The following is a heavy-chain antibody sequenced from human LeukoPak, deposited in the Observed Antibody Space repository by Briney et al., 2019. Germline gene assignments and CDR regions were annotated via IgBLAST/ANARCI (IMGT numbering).Heavy chain of an antibody. J-gene: IGHJ4*02. CDR1: GGSFSGYY. Sequence: PSETLSLTCAVYGGSFSGYYWSWIRQPPGKGLEWIGEINHSGSTNYNPSLKSRVTISVDTSKNQFSLKLSSVTAADTAVYYCARGRIAVARTHLDYWGQGTLVTVSS. D-gene: IGHD6-19*01. CDR3: ARGRIAVARTHLDY. CDR2: INHSGST. V-gene: IGHV4-34*01.